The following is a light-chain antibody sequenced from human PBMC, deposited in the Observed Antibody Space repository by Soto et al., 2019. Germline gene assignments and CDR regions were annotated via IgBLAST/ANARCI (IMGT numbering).Light chain of an antibody. Sequence: VLTQSPCTLSLSPGERATLSCRASQSVSSTYLAWYQQKPGQAPRLLMYGASNRATGIPDRFRGGGSGTDFTLTISRLEPEDFAVYYCQQYGSSPPTTFGQGTKVDIK. CDR1: QSVSSTY. CDR3: QQYGSSPPTT. V-gene: IGKV3-20*01. CDR2: GAS. J-gene: IGKJ1*01.